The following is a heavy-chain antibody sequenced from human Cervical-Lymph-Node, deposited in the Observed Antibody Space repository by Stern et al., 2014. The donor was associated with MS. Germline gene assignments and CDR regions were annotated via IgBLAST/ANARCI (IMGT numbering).Heavy chain of an antibody. Sequence: EVQLVESGAEVKKPGESLKISCEVLGHSSINNWIAWVRQMPGKGLEWMGVIYLGNSDSTYRPSFRGQVIMSADTSTSTAFLQWNSLKASDTAIYYCARMGGDPNAYTYGYADYGMDVWGRGTTVTVSS. CDR3: ARMGGDPNAYTYGYADYGMDV. J-gene: IGHJ6*02. D-gene: IGHD5-18*01. CDR1: GHSSINNW. V-gene: IGHV5-51*01. CDR2: IYLGNSDS.